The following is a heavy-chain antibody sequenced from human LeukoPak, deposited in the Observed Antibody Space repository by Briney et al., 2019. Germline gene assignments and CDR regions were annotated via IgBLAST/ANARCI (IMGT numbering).Heavy chain of an antibody. J-gene: IGHJ4*02. CDR3: ARETLGEGGYFGVVILDY. Sequence: GASVKVSCKASGYTFTSYYMHWVRQAPGQGLEWMGIINPSGGSTSYAQKFQGRVTMTRDTSISTAYMELSRLRSDDTAVYYCARETLGEGGYFGVVILDYWGQGTLVTVSS. D-gene: IGHD3-3*01. V-gene: IGHV1-46*01. CDR1: GYTFTSYY. CDR2: INPSGGST.